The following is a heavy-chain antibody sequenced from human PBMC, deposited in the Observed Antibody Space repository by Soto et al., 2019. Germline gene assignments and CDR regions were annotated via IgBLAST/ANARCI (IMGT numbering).Heavy chain of an antibody. CDR1: GGSFSGYY. J-gene: IGHJ6*02. D-gene: IGHD1-26*01. CDR3: ARVKSVGATTLFRRAYYYYGMDV. CDR2: INHSGST. V-gene: IGHV4-34*01. Sequence: PSETLSLTCAVYGGSFSGYYWSWIRQPPGKGLEWIGEINHSGSTNYNPSLKSRVTISVDTSKNQFSLKLSSVTAADTAVYYCARVKSVGATTLFRRAYYYYGMDVWGQGTTVTVSS.